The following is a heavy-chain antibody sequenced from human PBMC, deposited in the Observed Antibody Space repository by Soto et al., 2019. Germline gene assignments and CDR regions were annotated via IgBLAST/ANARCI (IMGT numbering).Heavy chain of an antibody. Sequence: EVQLVESGGGLVQPGGSLRLSCAASGFTFSSYWMHWIRQAPGKGLVWVSRINSDGSSTSYADSVKGRFTISRDNANNTLYLQMNSLRAEDTAVYYCARRVPAARGGWFDPWGQGTLVTVSS. J-gene: IGHJ5*02. V-gene: IGHV3-74*01. CDR1: GFTFSSYW. D-gene: IGHD2-2*01. CDR3: ARRVPAARGGWFDP. CDR2: INSDGSST.